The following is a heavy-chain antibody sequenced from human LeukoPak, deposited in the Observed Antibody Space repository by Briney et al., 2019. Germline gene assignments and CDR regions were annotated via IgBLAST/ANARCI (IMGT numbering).Heavy chain of an antibody. V-gene: IGHV3-66*01. CDR2: IYSGGST. CDR1: GFTVSANY. D-gene: IGHD6-19*01. CDR3: ARDNGYNSGSLGY. Sequence: PGGSLRLSCAASGFTVSANYMSWVRQAPGKGLEWVSVIYSGGSTYYADSVKGRFTLFRDSSKNTLYLQMNSLRAEDTAVYCCARDNGYNSGSLGYWGQGTLVTVSS. J-gene: IGHJ4*02.